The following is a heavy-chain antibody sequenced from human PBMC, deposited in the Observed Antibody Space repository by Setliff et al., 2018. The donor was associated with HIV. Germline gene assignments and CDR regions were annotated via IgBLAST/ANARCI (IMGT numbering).Heavy chain of an antibody. V-gene: IGHV4-31*03. J-gene: IGHJ4*02. Sequence: NPSETLSLTCSVSGGSTTSGGYYWSWICRHPGKGLEYIGYIYYSGSTYYNPSLKSRVTMSIDTSTQQFFLNVTSVTAADTAVYYCAGFSYNFLVYRFDHWGQGALVTVSS. D-gene: IGHD3-3*01. CDR1: GGSTTSGGYY. CDR2: IYYSGST. CDR3: AGFSYNFLVYRFDH.